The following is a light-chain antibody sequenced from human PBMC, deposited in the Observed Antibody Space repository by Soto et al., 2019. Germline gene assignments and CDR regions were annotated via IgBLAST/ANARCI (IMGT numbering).Light chain of an antibody. CDR1: QSVSNR. CDR3: QQYYRWPIT. J-gene: IGKJ5*01. Sequence: EIVMTQSPATLSVSPGERATLSCRASQSVSNRLAWYQHKPGQAPRLLVYDASIWATGIPARFSGSGSGTDFTLTISSLQSEDFAVYYCQQYYRWPITFDQGTRLEIK. V-gene: IGKV3-15*01. CDR2: DAS.